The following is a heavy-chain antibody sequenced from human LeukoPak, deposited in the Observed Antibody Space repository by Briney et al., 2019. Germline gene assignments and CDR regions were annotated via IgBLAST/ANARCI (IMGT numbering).Heavy chain of an antibody. CDR1: GGSLNGHY. CDR3: ARPLGYCSDSRCPQSWFDL. CDR2: GSESGGT. J-gene: IGHJ5*02. D-gene: IGHD2-15*01. Sequence: SETLSLTCAVYGGSLNGHYWSWIRQPPGKGLEWIGEGSESGGTKFNPSLKSRVTISADTSKNQFSLKLSSVTAADTAVYYCARPLGYCSDSRCPQSWFDLWGQGTLVTVSS. V-gene: IGHV4-34*01.